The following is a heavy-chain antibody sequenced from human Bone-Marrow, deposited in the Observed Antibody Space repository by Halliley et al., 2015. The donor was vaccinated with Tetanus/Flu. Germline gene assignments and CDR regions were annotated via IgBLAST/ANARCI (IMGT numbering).Heavy chain of an antibody. V-gene: IGHV3-11*01. CDR1: GFSFSDFY. J-gene: IGHJ6*02. CDR3: VRENRVRFSDV. Sequence: SLRLSCAASGFSFSDFYMSWIRQAPGKGLEWVSYISSSGSTIQYADSVKGRFTIARDNAKNSLYLQMNSLRAEDTAVYYCVRENRVRFSDVWGLGTTVTVSS. D-gene: IGHD3-3*01. CDR2: ISSSGSTI.